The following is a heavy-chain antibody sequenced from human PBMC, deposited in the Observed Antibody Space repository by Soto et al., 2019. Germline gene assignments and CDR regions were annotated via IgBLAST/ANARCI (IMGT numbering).Heavy chain of an antibody. J-gene: IGHJ3*02. CDR2: IYSGGGT. CDR3: ARAPGDHDAFDI. Sequence: GGSLRLSCAASGFIFNDYPMNWVRQAPGKGLEWVSVIYSGGGTYYADSVKGRFTISRDNSKNTLYLQMNSLRAEDTAVYYCARAPGDHDAFDIWGQGTMVTVSS. D-gene: IGHD2-21*01. V-gene: IGHV3-66*01. CDR1: GFIFNDYP.